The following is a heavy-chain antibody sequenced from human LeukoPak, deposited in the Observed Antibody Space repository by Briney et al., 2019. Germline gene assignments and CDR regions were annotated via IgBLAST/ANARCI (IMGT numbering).Heavy chain of an antibody. CDR1: GFTFSSYA. Sequence: GRSLRLSCAASGFTFSSYAMHWVRQAPGKGLEWVAVISYDGSNKYYADSVKGRFTISRDNSKNTLYLQMNSLRAEDTAVYYCASDYLFDPWGQGTLVTVSS. J-gene: IGHJ5*02. V-gene: IGHV3-30-3*01. CDR3: ASDYLFDP. CDR2: ISYDGSNK.